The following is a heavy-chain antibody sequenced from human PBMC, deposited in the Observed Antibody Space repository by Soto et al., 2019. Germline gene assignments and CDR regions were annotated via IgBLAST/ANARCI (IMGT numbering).Heavy chain of an antibody. CDR3: ARDLGIAARPGWFAP. Sequence: GGSLRLSCAASGFTFRSYSMNWVRQAPWKGLEWVSSISSSSSYIYYADSVKGRFTISRDNAKNSLYLQMNSLRAEDTAVYYCARDLGIAARPGWFAPWGQGTLVTVSP. J-gene: IGHJ5*02. CDR1: GFTFRSYS. CDR2: ISSSSSYI. D-gene: IGHD6-6*01. V-gene: IGHV3-21*01.